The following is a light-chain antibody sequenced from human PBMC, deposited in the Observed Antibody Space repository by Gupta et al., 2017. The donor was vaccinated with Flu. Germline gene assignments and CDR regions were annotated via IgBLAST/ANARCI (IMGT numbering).Light chain of an antibody. CDR1: NIGSKS. CDR3: QVWDRSSDHYV. V-gene: IGLV3-21*02. J-gene: IGLJ1*01. CDR2: DDR. Sequence: SSVLTQPPSVSVAPGQTARITCGGNNIGSKSVHWYQQKPGQAPVLVVYDDRDRPSGIPERFSGSNSGNTATLTISRVEAGDEADYYCQVWDRSSDHYVFGTGTKVTVL.